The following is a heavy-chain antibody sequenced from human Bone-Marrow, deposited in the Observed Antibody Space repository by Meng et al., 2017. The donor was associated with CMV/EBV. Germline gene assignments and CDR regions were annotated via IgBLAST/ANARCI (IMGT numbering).Heavy chain of an antibody. CDR3: ARITGIYDSSGYYGYYFDY. J-gene: IGHJ4*02. CDR1: GGSFSGYY. CDR2: INHSGST. Sequence: SETLSLTCAVYGGSFSGYYWSWIRQPPGKGLEWIGEINHSGSTNYNPSLKSRVTISVDTSKNQFSLKLSSVTAADTAVYYCARITGIYDSSGYYGYYFDYWGQGTLVTVSS. V-gene: IGHV4-34*01. D-gene: IGHD3-22*01.